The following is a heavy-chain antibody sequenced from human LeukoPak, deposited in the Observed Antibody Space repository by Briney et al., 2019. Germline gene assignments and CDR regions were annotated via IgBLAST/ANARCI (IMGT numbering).Heavy chain of an antibody. CDR2: ISYDGSNK. CDR1: GFTFSRYA. J-gene: IGHJ4*02. Sequence: GALRLSCAASGFTFSRYAMHWVRRAPGKGLEWVAVISYDGSNKHYADYMRGRFTISRDNSKNTLYLQMNSLRVEDTAVYYCAAFSGSSGLDYWGQGTLVTVSS. D-gene: IGHD3-10*01. CDR3: AAFSGSSGLDY. V-gene: IGHV3-30*04.